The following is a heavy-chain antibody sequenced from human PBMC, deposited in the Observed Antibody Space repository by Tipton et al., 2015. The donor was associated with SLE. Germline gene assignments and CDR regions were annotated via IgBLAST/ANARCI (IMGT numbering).Heavy chain of an antibody. J-gene: IGHJ4*02. D-gene: IGHD1-26*01. CDR1: GGSISSSSYY. Sequence: TLSLTCTVSGGSISSSSYYWGWIRQPPGKGLEWIGSIYYSGSTYYNPSLKSRVTISVDTSKNQFSLKLSSVTAADTAVYYCARDRVGALRYFDYWGQGTLVTVSS. CDR2: IYYSGST. CDR3: ARDRVGALRYFDY. V-gene: IGHV4-39*02.